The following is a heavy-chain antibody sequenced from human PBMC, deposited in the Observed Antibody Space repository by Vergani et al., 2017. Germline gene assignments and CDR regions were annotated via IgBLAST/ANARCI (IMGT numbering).Heavy chain of an antibody. Sequence: EVQLVESGGGLVKPGGSLRLSCAASGFTFSSYSMNWVRQAPGKGLEWVSSISSSSSYIYYADSVKGRFTISRDNAKNSLYLQMNSLRAEDTAVYYCARTTYYYDSSGYRIDAFDIWGQGTMVTVSS. CDR1: GFTFSSYS. V-gene: IGHV3-21*01. CDR2: ISSSSSYI. D-gene: IGHD3-22*01. CDR3: ARTTYYYDSSGYRIDAFDI. J-gene: IGHJ3*02.